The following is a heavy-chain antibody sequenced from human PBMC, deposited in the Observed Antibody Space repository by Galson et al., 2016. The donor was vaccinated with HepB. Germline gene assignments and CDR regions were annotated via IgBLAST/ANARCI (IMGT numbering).Heavy chain of an antibody. CDR1: GYTFNRYG. J-gene: IGHJ4*02. D-gene: IGHD3-3*01. V-gene: IGHV1-18*01. CDR2: ISAYDGNT. Sequence: SVKVSCKASGYTFNRYGITWVRQAPGQGLEWMGWISAYDGNTNYAQKLQGRVTMTTDTSTNTAYMELRSLRSDDKAVYYCARFYSESYDFWSGYYTQFDYWGQGTLVTVSS. CDR3: ARFYSESYDFWSGYYTQFDY.